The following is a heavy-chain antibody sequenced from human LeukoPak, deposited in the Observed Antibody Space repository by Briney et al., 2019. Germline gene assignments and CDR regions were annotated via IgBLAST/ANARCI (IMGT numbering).Heavy chain of an antibody. CDR1: GFTFSSYG. D-gene: IGHD5-18*01. J-gene: IGHJ6*04. CDR3: AKDGDTAMVSSYYGMDV. V-gene: IGHV3-30*18. Sequence: PGRSLRLSCAASGFTFSSYGMHWVRQAPGKGLEGVAVISYDGSNKYYADSVKGRFTISRDNSKNTLYLQMNSPRAEDTAVYYCAKDGDTAMVSSYYGMDVWGKGTTVTVSS. CDR2: ISYDGSNK.